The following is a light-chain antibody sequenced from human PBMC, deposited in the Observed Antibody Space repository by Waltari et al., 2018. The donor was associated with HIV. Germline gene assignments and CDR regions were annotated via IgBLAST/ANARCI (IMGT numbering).Light chain of an antibody. Sequence: QSVLTQPPSVSASPGQKVTISCSGGSSNVGASYVSWYQQPPGTAPKLLSYDDGKRASGSADRFPGSKSGTSATLGITGLQTGDDGDEYCETWDNRLPTVVFGGGTKLTVL. CDR2: DDG. CDR1: SSNVGASY. V-gene: IGLV1-51*01. CDR3: ETWDNRLPTVV. J-gene: IGLJ2*01.